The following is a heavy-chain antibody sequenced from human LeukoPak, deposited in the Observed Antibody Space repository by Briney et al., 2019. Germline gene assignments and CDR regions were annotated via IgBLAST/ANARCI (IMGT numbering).Heavy chain of an antibody. CDR1: GGSISSGGYS. CDR3: ARLDGDYYYLDY. CDR2: IYHSGST. V-gene: IGHV4-30-2*01. D-gene: IGHD4-17*01. J-gene: IGHJ4*02. Sequence: PSQTLSLTCAVSGGSISSGGYSWSWIRQPPGTGLEWIGYIYHSGSTYYNPSLKSRVTISVDRSKNQFSLKLSSVTAADTAVYYCARLDGDYYYLDYWGQGTLVTVSS.